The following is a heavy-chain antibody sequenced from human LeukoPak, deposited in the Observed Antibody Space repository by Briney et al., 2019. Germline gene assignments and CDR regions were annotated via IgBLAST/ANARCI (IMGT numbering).Heavy chain of an antibody. V-gene: IGHV3-15*01. J-gene: IGHJ4*02. CDR1: GFTFSNAW. D-gene: IGHD2-2*01. CDR3: VKDLVLGPVGPAARVPGVGLYGAFGN. Sequence: GGSLRLSCAASGFTFSNAWMTWVRQAPGKGLEWVGRIKSKTDDGTTDYAAPVKGRFTISREDSKNTLYLQINSLRAEDTAVYSCVKDLVLGPVGPAARVPGVGLYGAFGNWGRGTLVTVSS. CDR2: IKSKTDDGTT.